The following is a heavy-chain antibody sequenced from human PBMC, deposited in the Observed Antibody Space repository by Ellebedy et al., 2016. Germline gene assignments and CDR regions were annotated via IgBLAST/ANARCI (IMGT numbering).Heavy chain of an antibody. D-gene: IGHD3-3*01. CDR1: GDSISSGTYY. CDR2: MSTSGNT. V-gene: IGHV4-61*02. Sequence: SETLSLXCVFSGDSISSGTYYWSRVRQHAGKGLEWIGRMSTSGNTIYNPSLKGRVTMSVDTSKNHFSLELSSVTTADTAVYYCATLTIPGGSDSWGQGTLVTVSS. J-gene: IGHJ4*02. CDR3: ATLTIPGGSDS.